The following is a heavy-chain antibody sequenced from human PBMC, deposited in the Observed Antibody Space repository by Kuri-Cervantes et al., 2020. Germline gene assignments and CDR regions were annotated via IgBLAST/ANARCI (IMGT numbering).Heavy chain of an antibody. D-gene: IGHD3-22*01. J-gene: IGHJ4*02. Sequence: GGSLRLSCAAAVFNCIRQAPGKGLEWVANINQDGTEKDYVDSVKGRFTISRDNAKNSLYLQMNSLRAEDTAVYYCARGPVRYYDSSGYHDYWGQGTLVTVSS. CDR2: INQDGTEK. V-gene: IGHV3-7*02. CDR1: VFNCI. CDR3: ARGPVRYYDSSGYHDY.